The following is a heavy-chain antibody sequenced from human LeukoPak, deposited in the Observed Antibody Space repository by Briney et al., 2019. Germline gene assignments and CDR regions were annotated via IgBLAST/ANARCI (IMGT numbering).Heavy chain of an antibody. CDR3: ARRGDGYNLPNDY. V-gene: IGHV1-46*01. CDR1: GYTFTSYY. D-gene: IGHD5-24*01. CDR2: INPSGGST. J-gene: IGHJ4*02. Sequence: ASVKVSCKVSGYTFTSYYMHWVRQAPGQGLEWMGIINPSGGSTSYAQKFRGRFSMTRDTSTSTVYMELSSLRSEDTAVYYCARRGDGYNLPNDYWGQETLVTVSS.